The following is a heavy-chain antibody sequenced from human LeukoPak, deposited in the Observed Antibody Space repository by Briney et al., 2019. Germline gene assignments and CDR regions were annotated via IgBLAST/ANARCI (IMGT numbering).Heavy chain of an antibody. Sequence: GGSLRLSCAASGFTFSSYSMNWVRQAPGKGLEWVSSISSTSSYIYYPDSVKGRFTISRDNSRNPLYLQMNSLRAEDTAVYYCARASSGWAVDLYYFDHWGQGTLVTVSS. J-gene: IGHJ4*02. D-gene: IGHD6-19*01. CDR1: GFTFSSYS. CDR3: ARASSGWAVDLYYFDH. CDR2: ISSTSSYI. V-gene: IGHV3-21*01.